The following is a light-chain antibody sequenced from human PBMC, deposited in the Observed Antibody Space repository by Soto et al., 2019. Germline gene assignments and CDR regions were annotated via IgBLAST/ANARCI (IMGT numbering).Light chain of an antibody. Sequence: DVPMTQSPSSLSASVGDRLTITCRASQGISNSLAWYQQKPGEVPKLLIYAASTLQSGGPSRFSGSGCGSSFTLTISSLQPEDVATYYCQSYYSGLPSFGQGTKVGIK. CDR3: QSYYSGLPS. CDR2: AAS. J-gene: IGKJ1*01. CDR1: QGISNS. V-gene: IGKV1-27*01.